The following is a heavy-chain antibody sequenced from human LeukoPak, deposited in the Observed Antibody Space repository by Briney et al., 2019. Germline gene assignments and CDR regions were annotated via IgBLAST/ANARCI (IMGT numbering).Heavy chain of an antibody. CDR3: AREIGWILYDMGGLGAFDI. D-gene: IGHD2-8*01. V-gene: IGHV3-30*04. Sequence: GGSLRLSCAASGFTFSSYAMHWARQAPGKGLEWVAVISYDGSNKYYADSVKGRFTISRDNSKNTLYLQMNSLRAEDTAMYYCAREIGWILYDMGGLGAFDIWGQGTMVTVSS. CDR2: ISYDGSNK. CDR1: GFTFSSYA. J-gene: IGHJ3*02.